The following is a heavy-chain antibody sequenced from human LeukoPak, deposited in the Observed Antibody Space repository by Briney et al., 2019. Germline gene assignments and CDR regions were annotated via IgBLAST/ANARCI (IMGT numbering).Heavy chain of an antibody. CDR3: AREWPSGPHIFDI. CDR1: GFTLSSYS. CDR2: ISSSNTI. Sequence: GGSLRLSCAASGFTLSSYSMNWVRQAPGKGLEWVSYISSSNTIYYADSVKGRFTISRDNAKNSQYLQMNSLRAEDTAVYYCAREWPSGPHIFDIWGQGTMVTVSS. J-gene: IGHJ3*02. V-gene: IGHV3-48*01. D-gene: IGHD2-21*01.